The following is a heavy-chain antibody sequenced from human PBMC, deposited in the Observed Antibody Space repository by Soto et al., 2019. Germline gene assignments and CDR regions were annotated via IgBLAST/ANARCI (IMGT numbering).Heavy chain of an antibody. CDR2: INHSGST. D-gene: IGHD2-21*02. CDR1: GGSFSGYY. J-gene: IGHJ4*02. V-gene: IGHV4-34*01. CDR3: AREYGGNSGTFDY. Sequence: QVQLQQWGAGLLKPSETLSLTCAVYGGSFSGYYWSWIRQPPGQGLEWIGEINHSGSTNYNPLLTSRITISVDPSKNQYSLELSSVTAAATAVSDWAREYGGNSGTFDYWGQGTLVSVSS.